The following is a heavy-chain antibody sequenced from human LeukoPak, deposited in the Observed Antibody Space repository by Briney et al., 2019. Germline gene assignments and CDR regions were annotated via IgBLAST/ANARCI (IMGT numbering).Heavy chain of an antibody. Sequence: SETLSLTCTVSGGSISSGSYYWSWIRQPAGKGLEWIGRIYTGGSTNYNPSLKSRVTISVDTSKNQFSLKLSSVTAADTAVYYCARGDVEYSSTPDYWGQGTLVTVSS. J-gene: IGHJ4*02. CDR3: ARGDVEYSSTPDY. D-gene: IGHD6-6*01. CDR1: GGSISSGSYY. V-gene: IGHV4-61*02. CDR2: IYTGGST.